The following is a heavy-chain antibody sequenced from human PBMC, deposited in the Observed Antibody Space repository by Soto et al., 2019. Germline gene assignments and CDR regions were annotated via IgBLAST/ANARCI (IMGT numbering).Heavy chain of an antibody. D-gene: IGHD3-10*01. V-gene: IGHV3-20*04. Sequence: GGSLRLSCAASGFTFDDYGMSWVRQAPGKGLEWVSGINWNGGSTGYADSVKGRFTISRDNAKNSLYLQMNSLRADDTALYYCARVAEGADNGSEDYWGQGTLVTVSS. J-gene: IGHJ4*02. CDR2: INWNGGST. CDR1: GFTFDDYG. CDR3: ARVAEGADNGSEDY.